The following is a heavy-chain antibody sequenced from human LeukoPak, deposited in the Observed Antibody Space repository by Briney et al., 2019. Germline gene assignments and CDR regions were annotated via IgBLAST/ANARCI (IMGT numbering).Heavy chain of an antibody. V-gene: IGHV1-69*01. D-gene: IGHD4-17*01. CDR3: ATSLPNPVTKGFDP. Sequence: SVKVSCKASGGTFSSYAISWVRQAPGQGLEWMGGITPIFGTANYAQKFQGRVTITADESMITVYMDLSSLRPDDTAVYYCATSLPNPVTKGFDPWGQGTLVTVSS. J-gene: IGHJ5*02. CDR1: GGTFSSYA. CDR2: ITPIFGTA.